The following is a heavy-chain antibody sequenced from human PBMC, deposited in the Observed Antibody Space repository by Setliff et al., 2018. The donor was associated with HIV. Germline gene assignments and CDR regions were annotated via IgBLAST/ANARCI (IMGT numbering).Heavy chain of an antibody. V-gene: IGHV4-39*07. J-gene: IGHJ3*01. D-gene: IGHD4-17*01. CDR1: GDSINNNNYY. CDR2: VFYTGST. CDR3: ARVQMAYAAFDV. Sequence: SETLSLTCSVSGDSINNNNYYWGWIRQPPGKGLEWIASVFYTGSTYYRPSLKSRVTLSVDTSKHQFSLKLSSVTAADTAVYYCARVQMAYAAFDVWGQGTMVTVS.